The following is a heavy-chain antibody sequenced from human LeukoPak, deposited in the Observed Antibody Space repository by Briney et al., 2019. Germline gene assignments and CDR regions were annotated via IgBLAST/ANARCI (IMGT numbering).Heavy chain of an antibody. Sequence: PGGSLRLSCAASGFTFSSYEMNWVRQAPGKGLEWVSYISSSSSTIYYADSVKGRFTISRDNAKNSLYLQMNSLRAEDTAVYYCARPYCSGGSCYSKSYYYYYMDVWGKGTTVTVSS. V-gene: IGHV3-48*01. CDR1: GFTFSSYE. CDR3: ARPYCSGGSCYSKSYYYYYMDV. D-gene: IGHD2-15*01. J-gene: IGHJ6*03. CDR2: ISSSSSTI.